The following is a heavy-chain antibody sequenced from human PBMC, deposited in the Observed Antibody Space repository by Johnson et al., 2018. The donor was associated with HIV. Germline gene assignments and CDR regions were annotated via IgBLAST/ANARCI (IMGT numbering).Heavy chain of an antibody. V-gene: IGHV3-30*04. CDR2: ISYDGNNK. J-gene: IGHJ3*02. D-gene: IGHD4-23*01. Sequence: QVQLVESGGGVVQPGKSLRIYCAVSEFTFSNFAMHWVRLAPGKGLQWVAVISYDGNNKYYADSVRGRFTVSRDNSKNTLFLQMNSLRAEDTAVYYCARGDLLTVVTARDAFDIWGQGTMVTVSS. CDR1: EFTFSNFA. CDR3: ARGDLLTVVTARDAFDI.